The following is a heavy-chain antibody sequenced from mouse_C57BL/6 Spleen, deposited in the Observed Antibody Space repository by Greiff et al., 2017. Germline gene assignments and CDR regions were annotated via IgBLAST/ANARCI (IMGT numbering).Heavy chain of an antibody. V-gene: IGHV1-53*01. CDR2: INPSNGGT. Sequence: QVQLKQPGTELVKPGASVKLSCKASGYTFTSYWMHWVKQRPGQGLEWIGNINPSNGGTNYNEKFKSKATLTVDKSSSTAYMQLSSLTSEDSAVYYCAKESPLITTVVATGAMDYWGQGTSVTVSS. J-gene: IGHJ4*01. CDR3: AKESPLITTVVATGAMDY. CDR1: GYTFTSYW. D-gene: IGHD1-1*01.